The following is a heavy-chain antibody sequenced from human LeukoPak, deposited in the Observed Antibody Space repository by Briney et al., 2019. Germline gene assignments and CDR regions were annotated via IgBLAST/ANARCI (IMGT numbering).Heavy chain of an antibody. CDR2: IIPIFGTA. J-gene: IGHJ4*02. Sequence: GASVKVSCKASGGTFSSYANSWVRQAPGQGLEWMGGIIPIFGTANYAQKFQGRVTITADKSTSTAYMELSSLRSEDTAVYYCARDGEGGYYGSGSYPFDYWGQGTLVTVSS. V-gene: IGHV1-69*06. CDR3: ARDGEGGYYGSGSYPFDY. CDR1: GGTFSSYA. D-gene: IGHD3-10*01.